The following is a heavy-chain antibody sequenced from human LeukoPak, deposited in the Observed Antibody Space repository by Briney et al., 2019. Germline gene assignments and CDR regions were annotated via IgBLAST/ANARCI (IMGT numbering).Heavy chain of an antibody. Sequence: GGSLRLSCATSDFSFSSHWMHWVRQAPGKGLVWVSRIISDGSSISYADSVKGRFTISRDNSKNTLYLQMNSLRAEDTAVYYCAKDLRTLLVGSSPGESDGGQGTLVTVSS. CDR2: IISDGSSI. V-gene: IGHV3-74*01. CDR1: DFSFSSHW. J-gene: IGHJ4*02. CDR3: AKDLRTLLVGSSPGESD. D-gene: IGHD6-6*01.